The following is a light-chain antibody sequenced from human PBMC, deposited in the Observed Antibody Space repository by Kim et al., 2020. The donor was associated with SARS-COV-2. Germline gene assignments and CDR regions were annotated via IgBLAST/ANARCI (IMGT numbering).Light chain of an antibody. CDR2: SGN. CDR3: QVWDSDTDQVV. J-gene: IGLJ2*01. Sequence: APGRTASVSRGGDRLVAMAVPWSQNRPGQAPGLGTQSGNERPAGIPYRFSGSTSGETATLTFSRVEAGDEGDDYCQVWDSDTDQVVFGGGTQLTVL. V-gene: IGLV3-21*04. CDR1: RLVAMA.